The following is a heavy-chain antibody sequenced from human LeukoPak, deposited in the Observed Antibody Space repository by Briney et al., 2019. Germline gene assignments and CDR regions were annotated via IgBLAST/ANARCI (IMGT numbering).Heavy chain of an antibody. Sequence: PSETLSLTCTVSGYSISSGYSWSWIRQPPGKGLEWIGYIYQSGTTYYNPSLNSRVTISVDRSKNQFSLRLSSVTAADTAVYYCANRGGYDAFDVWGQGTMVTVSS. V-gene: IGHV4-30-2*01. CDR3: ANRGGYDAFDV. J-gene: IGHJ3*01. D-gene: IGHD5-24*01. CDR2: IYQSGTT. CDR1: GYSISSGYS.